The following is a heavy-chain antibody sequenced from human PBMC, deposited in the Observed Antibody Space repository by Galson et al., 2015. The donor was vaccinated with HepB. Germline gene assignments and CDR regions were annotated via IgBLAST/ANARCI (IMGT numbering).Heavy chain of an antibody. CDR2: IIPIFGTA. Sequence: SVKVSCKASGGTFSSYAISWVRQAPGQGLEWMGGIIPIFGTANYAQKFQGRVTITADESTSTAYMELSSLRSEDTAVYYCARVGRRWLQTFDYWGQGTLVTVSS. V-gene: IGHV1-69*13. CDR3: ARVGRRWLQTFDY. CDR1: GGTFSSYA. D-gene: IGHD5-24*01. J-gene: IGHJ4*02.